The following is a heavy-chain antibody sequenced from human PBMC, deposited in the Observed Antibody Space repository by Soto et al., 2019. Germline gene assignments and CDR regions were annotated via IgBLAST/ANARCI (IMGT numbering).Heavy chain of an antibody. CDR1: GGTFSSYA. J-gene: IGHJ5*02. CDR2: IIPIFGTA. CDR3: ARDGSKIRDYGDSLTPMPMYNVFDP. V-gene: IGHV1-69*01. D-gene: IGHD4-17*01. Sequence: QVQLVQSGAEVKKPGSSVKVSCKASGGTFSSYAISWVRQAPGQGLEWMGGIIPIFGTANCAQKFQGRVTITADEPTGTAHMELGSVGSEDTAVYYCARDGSKIRDYGDSLTPMPMYNVFDPWGQGTLVTVSS.